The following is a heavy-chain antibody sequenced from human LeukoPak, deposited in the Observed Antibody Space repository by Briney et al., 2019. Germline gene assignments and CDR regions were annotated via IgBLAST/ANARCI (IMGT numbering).Heavy chain of an antibody. V-gene: IGHV3-23*01. J-gene: IGHJ4*02. CDR3: AKPNCGGDCPPDY. Sequence: GGTLRLSCAASGFTFSSYGMSWVRQAPGKGLEWVSPISGSGGSTYYADSVKGRFTLSRDNSKNTLYLQMNSLRAEDTAVYYCAKPNCGGDCPPDYWGQGTLVTVSS. CDR1: GFTFSSYG. CDR2: ISGSGGST. D-gene: IGHD2-21*02.